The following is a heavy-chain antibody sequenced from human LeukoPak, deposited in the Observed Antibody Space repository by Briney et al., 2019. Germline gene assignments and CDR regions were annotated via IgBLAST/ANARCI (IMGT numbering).Heavy chain of an antibody. V-gene: IGHV3-43*01. Sequence: GGSLRLSCAASGFPFHEYTMHWVRQRPGKGLEWVSLIHWDGVSTAYADSVKGRFTISRDNIKTSLNLQLNSLRSEDTALYYCAKDIGVGALYAMDVWGQGTAVTVSS. D-gene: IGHD3-3*01. J-gene: IGHJ6*02. CDR1: GFPFHEYT. CDR3: AKDIGVGALYAMDV. CDR2: IHWDGVST.